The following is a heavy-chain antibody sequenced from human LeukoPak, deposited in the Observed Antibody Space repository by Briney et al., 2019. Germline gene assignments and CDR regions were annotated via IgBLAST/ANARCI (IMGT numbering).Heavy chain of an antibody. V-gene: IGHV4-34*01. D-gene: IGHD5-18*01. CDR3: ARALYQLWLQPNWFDP. J-gene: IGHJ5*02. CDR1: GGSFSGYY. CDR2: INHSGST. Sequence: SETLSLTCAVYGGSFSGYYWSWIRKPPAQGLEWVGEINHSGSTNYNPSLKSRVTISVDTSKNQFSLRLSSVTAADMAVYYCARALYQLWLQPNWFDPWGQGTLVTVSS.